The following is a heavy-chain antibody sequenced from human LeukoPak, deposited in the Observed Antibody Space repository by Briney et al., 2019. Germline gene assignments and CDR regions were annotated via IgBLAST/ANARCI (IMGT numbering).Heavy chain of an antibody. D-gene: IGHD2-8*01. CDR3: ARPRLGRGMLDY. CDR1: GYTFTSYD. CDR2: MNPNSGNT. J-gene: IGHJ4*02. Sequence: GASVKVSCTASGYTFTSYDINWVRQATGQGLEWMGWMNPNSGNTGYAQKFQGRVTMTRNTSISTAYMELNSLRSEDTAVYYCARPRLGRGMLDYWGQGTLVTVSS. V-gene: IGHV1-8*01.